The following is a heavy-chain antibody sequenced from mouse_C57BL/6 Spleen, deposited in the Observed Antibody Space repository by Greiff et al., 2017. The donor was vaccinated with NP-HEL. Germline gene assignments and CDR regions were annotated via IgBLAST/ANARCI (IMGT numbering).Heavy chain of an antibody. D-gene: IGHD4-1*01. CDR1: GFTFSDYY. V-gene: IGHV5-12*01. Sequence: EVKLMESGGGLVQPGGSLKLSCAASGFTFSDYYMYWVRQTPEKRLEWVAYISNGGGSTYYPDTVKGRFTISRDNAKNTLYLQMSRLKSEDTAMYYCARPLTGTDWYFDVWGTGTTVTVSS. J-gene: IGHJ1*03. CDR3: ARPLTGTDWYFDV. CDR2: ISNGGGST.